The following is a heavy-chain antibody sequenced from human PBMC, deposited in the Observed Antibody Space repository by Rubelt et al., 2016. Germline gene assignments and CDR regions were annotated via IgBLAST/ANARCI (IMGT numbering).Heavy chain of an antibody. Sequence: GLEWMGWISAYNGNTNYAQKLQGRVTMTTDTSTSTAYMELRSLRSDDTAVYYCARATYYYGSGSFYGMDVWGQGTTVTVSS. CDR2: ISAYNGNT. J-gene: IGHJ6*02. D-gene: IGHD3-10*01. V-gene: IGHV1-18*01. CDR3: ARATYYYGSGSFYGMDV.